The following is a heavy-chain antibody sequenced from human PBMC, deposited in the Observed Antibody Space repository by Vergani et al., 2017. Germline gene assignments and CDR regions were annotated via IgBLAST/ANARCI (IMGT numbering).Heavy chain of an antibody. CDR3: ARVEAFGYSSSSHYYGMDV. V-gene: IGHV3-33*01. CDR2: IWYDGSNK. D-gene: IGHD6-6*01. Sequence: QVQLVESGGGVVQPGRSLRLSCAASGFTFSSYGMHWVRQAPGKGLEWVAVIWYDGSNKYYADSVKGRFTISRDNSKNTLYLQMNSLRAEDTAVYYCARVEAFGYSSSSHYYGMDVWGQGTTVTVSS. J-gene: IGHJ6*02. CDR1: GFTFSSYG.